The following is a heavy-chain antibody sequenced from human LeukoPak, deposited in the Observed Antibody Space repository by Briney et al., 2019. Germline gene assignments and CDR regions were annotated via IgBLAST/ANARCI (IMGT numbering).Heavy chain of an antibody. J-gene: IGHJ4*02. D-gene: IGHD1-26*01. Sequence: GGSLRLSCAASGFTFSSYAMHWVRQAPGKGLEWVALILYNGNNIYYADSVKGRFTISRDNSKNTLYLQMNGLRVEDTAVYYCARENYRHSWEPHYLDYWGQGTLVTVSS. V-gene: IGHV3-30-3*01. CDR2: ILYNGNNI. CDR1: GFTFSSYA. CDR3: ARENYRHSWEPHYLDY.